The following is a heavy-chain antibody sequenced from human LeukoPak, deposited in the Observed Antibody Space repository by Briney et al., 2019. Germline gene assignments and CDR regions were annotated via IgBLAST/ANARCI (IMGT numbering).Heavy chain of an antibody. Sequence: GGSLRLSCVASGFTSGVTFSDSAMCWVRQAPGKGLEWVSAMTEVPSRKLYADSVKGRFNIYRDNSRNTLYLEMNSLRAEDTAVYYCAREADCSGGGCYRGAFDIWGQGTMVAVSS. CDR1: GFTSGVTFSDSA. D-gene: IGHD2-15*01. CDR2: MTEVPSRK. J-gene: IGHJ3*02. CDR3: AREADCSGGGCYRGAFDI. V-gene: IGHV3-23*01.